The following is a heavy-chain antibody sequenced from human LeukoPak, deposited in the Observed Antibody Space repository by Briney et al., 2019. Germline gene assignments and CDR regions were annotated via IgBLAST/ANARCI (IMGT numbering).Heavy chain of an antibody. CDR2: IIPIFGTA. Sequence: ASVKVSCKASGGTFSSYAISWVRQAPGQGLEWMGGIIPIFGTANHAQKFQGRVTITADKSTSTAYMELSSLRSEDTAVYYCARGLNRESAGDYYYYYYMDVWGEGTTVTVSS. CDR3: ARGLNRESAGDYYYYYYMDV. CDR1: GGTFSSYA. V-gene: IGHV1-69*06. D-gene: IGHD1-14*01. J-gene: IGHJ6*03.